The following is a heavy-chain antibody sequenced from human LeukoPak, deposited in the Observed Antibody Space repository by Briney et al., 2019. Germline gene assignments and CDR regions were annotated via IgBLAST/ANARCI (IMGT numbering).Heavy chain of an antibody. V-gene: IGHV4-4*07. CDR3: AREGGDPRWLDP. Sequence: SETLSLTCTVSGGSISSYYWTWIRQSAGKGLEWIGRINTSGSTNYNTSLRSRVTMSVNTSKNQFSLNLTSVTAADTAVYSCAREGGDPRWLDPWGQGTLVTVSS. D-gene: IGHD6-25*01. CDR2: INTSGST. CDR1: GGSISSYY. J-gene: IGHJ5*02.